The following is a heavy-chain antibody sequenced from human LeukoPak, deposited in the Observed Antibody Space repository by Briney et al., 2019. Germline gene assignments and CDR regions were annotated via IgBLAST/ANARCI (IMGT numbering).Heavy chain of an antibody. CDR2: ISGSGGST. CDR1: GFTFSSYW. CDR3: AKIAGGYTAFDI. V-gene: IGHV3-23*01. Sequence: PGGSLRLSCAASGFTFSSYWMHWVRQAPGKGLEWVSAISGSGGSTYYADSVKGAFTISRDNSKNTLYLQINSLRAEDTAVYYCAKIAGGYTAFDIWGQGTMVTVSS. J-gene: IGHJ3*02. D-gene: IGHD3-16*02.